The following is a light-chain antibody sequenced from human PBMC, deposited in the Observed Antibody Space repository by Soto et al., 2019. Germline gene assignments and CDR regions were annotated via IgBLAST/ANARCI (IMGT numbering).Light chain of an antibody. J-gene: IGKJ4*01. Sequence: EIVLTQSPATLSLSPGERATLSCRASQSVSSYLAWYQQNPGQAPRLLIYDASNRATGIPARFIGSGSGTDFTLTISSLEPEDFAVYYCQQRSNWPRLTFGGGTKV. CDR1: QSVSSY. CDR2: DAS. CDR3: QQRSNWPRLT. V-gene: IGKV3-11*01.